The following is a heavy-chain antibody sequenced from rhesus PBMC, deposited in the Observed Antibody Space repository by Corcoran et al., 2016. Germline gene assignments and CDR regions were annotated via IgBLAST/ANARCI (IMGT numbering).Heavy chain of an antibody. D-gene: IGHD1-44*01. J-gene: IGHJ6*01. CDR2: INPSNGTT. CDR3: ARAPVGTFRWVSHGLDS. V-gene: IGHV1-200*01. CDR1: GYTFTRYN. Sequence: QVQLVQSGTEVKKPGASVKLSCKASGYTFTRYNINWVRQAPGQGLEWMGRINPSNGTTVYAQKFQGRVAMTRDTSTSTAYMDLSSLRSEDTAMYYCARAPVGTFRWVSHGLDSWGQGVVVTVSS.